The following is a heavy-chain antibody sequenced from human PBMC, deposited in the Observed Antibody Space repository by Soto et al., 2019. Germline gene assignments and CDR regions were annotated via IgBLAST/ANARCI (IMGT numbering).Heavy chain of an antibody. Sequence: QITLKESGPTLVKPTQTLTLTCTFSGFSLSTSGVGVGWIRQPPGKALEWLALIYWDDDKRYSPSLKSRNTITKDTSKNQVVLTMTNMDPVDTATYYCGVLSPTPDYWGQGTLVTVSS. CDR3: GVLSPTPDY. J-gene: IGHJ4*02. V-gene: IGHV2-5*02. CDR2: IYWDDDK. CDR1: GFSLSTSGVG. D-gene: IGHD2-15*01.